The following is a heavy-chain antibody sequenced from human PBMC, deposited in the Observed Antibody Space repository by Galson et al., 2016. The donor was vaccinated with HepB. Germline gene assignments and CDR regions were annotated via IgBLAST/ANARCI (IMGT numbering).Heavy chain of an antibody. D-gene: IGHD1-26*01. V-gene: IGHV4-4*02. CDR3: AREADSTTEDDY. CDR2: IYHSENT. Sequence: SETLSLTCAVSGGSISSTYRWTWVRQPPGKGLEWIGEIYHSENTNYNPSLKSRVTISIDRSKSQFSLNLSSVTAADTAVYYCAREADSTTEDDYWGQGTLVTVSS. J-gene: IGHJ4*02. CDR1: GGSISSTYR.